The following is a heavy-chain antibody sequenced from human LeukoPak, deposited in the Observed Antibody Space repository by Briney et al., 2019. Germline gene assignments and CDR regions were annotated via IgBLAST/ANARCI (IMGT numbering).Heavy chain of an antibody. V-gene: IGHV2-5*02. CDR1: GLSLSTSGLG. Sequence: SGPTLVKPTQTLTLTCTFSGLSLSTSGLGVGWVRQSPGKALEWLAIIYWDDNKHYSPSLKTRLTIAKDTSKNQVFLTMTNMDPVDTATYFCAHEHCTNGDCYSVAHYWGQGTLVTVSS. CDR2: IYWDDNK. CDR3: AHEHCTNGDCYSVAHY. D-gene: IGHD2-8*01. J-gene: IGHJ4*02.